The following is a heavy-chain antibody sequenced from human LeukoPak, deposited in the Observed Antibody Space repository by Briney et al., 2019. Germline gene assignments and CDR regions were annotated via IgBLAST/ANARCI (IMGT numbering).Heavy chain of an antibody. D-gene: IGHD4-17*01. Sequence: GGSLRLSCAASGFTFDDYAMHWVRQAPGKGLEWVSGISWNSGSIGYADSVKGRFTISRDNAKNSLYLQMNSLRAEDTAVYYCARDDSRGYGDYYFDYWGQGTLVTVSS. V-gene: IGHV3-9*01. CDR2: ISWNSGSI. CDR1: GFTFDDYA. CDR3: ARDDSRGYGDYYFDY. J-gene: IGHJ4*02.